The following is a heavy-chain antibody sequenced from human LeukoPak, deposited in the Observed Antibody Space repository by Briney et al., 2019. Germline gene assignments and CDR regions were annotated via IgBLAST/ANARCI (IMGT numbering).Heavy chain of an antibody. Sequence: GGSLRLSCAASGFTFSSYWMSWVRQAPGKGLEWVANIKQDGSGKYYVDSVKGRFTISRDNAENSLYLQMNSLRAGDTAVYYCAREGIAAADYYYYYMDVWGKGTTVTVSS. D-gene: IGHD6-13*01. CDR2: IKQDGSGK. CDR3: AREGIAAADYYYYYMDV. CDR1: GFTFSSYW. J-gene: IGHJ6*03. V-gene: IGHV3-7*01.